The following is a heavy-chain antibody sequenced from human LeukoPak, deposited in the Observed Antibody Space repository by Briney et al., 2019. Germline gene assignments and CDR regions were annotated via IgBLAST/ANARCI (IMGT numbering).Heavy chain of an antibody. CDR3: ASLRGGTETDPSSSWFDY. J-gene: IGHJ4*02. CDR1: GFTFSTYG. CDR2: IWYDGSNK. D-gene: IGHD6-13*01. Sequence: GGSLRLSCAASGFTFSTYGMHWVRQAPGKGLEWAAVIWYDGSNKYYADSVKGRFTISRDNSKNTLYLQMNSLRAEDTAVYYCASLRGGTETDPSSSWFDYWGQGTPVTVSA. V-gene: IGHV3-33*01.